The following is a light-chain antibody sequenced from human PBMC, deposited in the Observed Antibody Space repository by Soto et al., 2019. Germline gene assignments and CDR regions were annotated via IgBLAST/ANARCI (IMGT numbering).Light chain of an antibody. J-gene: IGLJ1*01. CDR1: SSDVGSYNL. V-gene: IGLV2-23*02. CDR3: CSYATSSYV. CDR2: EVS. Sequence: QSALTQSASVSGSPGQSITISCTGTSSDVGSYNLVSWYQQHPGKAPKLIIFEVSKRPSGVSDRFSGSKSGNTASLTISGLQAEDDADFYCCSYATSSYVFGTGTKLTVL.